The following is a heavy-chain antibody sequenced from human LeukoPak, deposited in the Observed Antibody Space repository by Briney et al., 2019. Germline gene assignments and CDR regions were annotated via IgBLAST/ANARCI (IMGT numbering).Heavy chain of an antibody. CDR3: ARVTTFDYHYGMDV. D-gene: IGHD4-4*01. V-gene: IGHV4-59*01. J-gene: IGHJ6*02. Sequence: SETLSLTCTVSGGSISGYYWSCIRQPPGKGLDWIGYIHYSGTTNYNPSLKSRVTISVDTSKNQFSLRLSSVTAADTAVYYCARVTTFDYHYGMDVWGQGTTVIVSS. CDR1: GGSISGYY. CDR2: IHYSGTT.